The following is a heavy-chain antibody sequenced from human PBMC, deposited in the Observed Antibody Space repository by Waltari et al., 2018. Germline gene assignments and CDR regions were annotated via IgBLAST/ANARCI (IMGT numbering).Heavy chain of an antibody. CDR1: GFTFSSYA. Sequence: EVQLVESGGGLVQPGGSLRLSCAASGFTFSSYAMSWVRQAPGTGLGWVSVISCIGDSTYYADSVKGRFTISRDSSRNTLHLQMNSLRAEDTAVYYCAKMGGSGSYYESWVVYYYYGMDVWGQGTTVTVSS. J-gene: IGHJ6*02. V-gene: IGHV3-23*04. D-gene: IGHD3-10*01. CDR3: AKMGGSGSYYESWVVYYYYGMDV. CDR2: ISCIGDST.